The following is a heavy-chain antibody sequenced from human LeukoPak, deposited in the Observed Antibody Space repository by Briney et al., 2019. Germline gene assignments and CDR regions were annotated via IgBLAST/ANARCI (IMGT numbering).Heavy chain of an antibody. CDR2: IYPTGST. Sequence: SETLSLTCTVSGYSISSGYYWGWIRPPPGKGLEWIGNIYPTGSTYYNPSLKSRVTISVDTSKNQFSLKVSSVSAADTAVYYCARAYSSSWYWNWFDPWGQGTLVTVSS. J-gene: IGHJ5*02. CDR3: ARAYSSSWYWNWFDP. CDR1: GYSISSGYY. D-gene: IGHD6-13*01. V-gene: IGHV4-38-2*02.